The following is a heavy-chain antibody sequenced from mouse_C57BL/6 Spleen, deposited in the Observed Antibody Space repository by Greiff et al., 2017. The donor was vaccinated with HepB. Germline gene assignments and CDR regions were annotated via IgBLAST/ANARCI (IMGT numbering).Heavy chain of an antibody. D-gene: IGHD2-1*01. Sequence: QVQLQQPGAELVKPGASVKPSCKASGYTFTSYWMQWVKQRPGQGLEWIGEIDPSDSYTNYNQKFKGKATLTVDTSSSTAYMQLSSLTSEDSAVYYCARRSYYGNYWYFDVWGTGTTVTVSS. CDR3: ARRSYYGNYWYFDV. CDR1: GYTFTSYW. J-gene: IGHJ1*03. CDR2: IDPSDSYT. V-gene: IGHV1-50*01.